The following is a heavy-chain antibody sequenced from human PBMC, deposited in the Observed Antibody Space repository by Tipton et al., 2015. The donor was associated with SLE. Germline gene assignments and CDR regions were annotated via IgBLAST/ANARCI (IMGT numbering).Heavy chain of an antibody. D-gene: IGHD2-2*01. CDR3: ARGLRESTFGYFYYMDV. Sequence: SLRLSCTASGFSFSNSAVHWVRQAPGKGLEWVALISNVGTNKYYADSVRGRFTISRDNSRNTLYLQMNNLRAEDTAVYYCARGLRESTFGYFYYMDVWGKGTAVTVSS. V-gene: IGHV3-30*04. CDR2: ISNVGTNK. J-gene: IGHJ6*03. CDR1: GFSFSNSA.